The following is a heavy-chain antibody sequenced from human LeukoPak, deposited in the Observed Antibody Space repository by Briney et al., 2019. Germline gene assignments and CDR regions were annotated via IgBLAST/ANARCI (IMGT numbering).Heavy chain of an antibody. CDR3: ARGTTGSHDAFDI. Sequence: GASVKVSCKAFGYTFNSYGINWVRQAPGQGLEWMGWISTYTGNTNYAQKLQGRVTMTTATSTSTAYMELRSLRSDDTAFYYCARGTTGSHDAFDIWGQGTMVTVSS. D-gene: IGHD1-1*01. J-gene: IGHJ3*02. CDR2: ISTYTGNT. V-gene: IGHV1-18*01. CDR1: GYTFNSYG.